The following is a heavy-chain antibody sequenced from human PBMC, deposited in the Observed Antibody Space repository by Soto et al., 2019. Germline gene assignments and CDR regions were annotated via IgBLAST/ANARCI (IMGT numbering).Heavy chain of an antibody. CDR1: GFTFRSYG. V-gene: IGHV3-33*01. J-gene: IGHJ3*02. CDR2: IWYDGSRE. CDR3: VRFAGNTFDI. Sequence: QVQLVESGGGVVQPGRSLRLSCAASGFTFRSYGMHWVRQAPGKGLEWVAVIWYDGSREYYADSVKGRFTISRDNSKNTLYLQMNSLRVDDTAVYHCVRFAGNTFDIWGLGRMVTDSS.